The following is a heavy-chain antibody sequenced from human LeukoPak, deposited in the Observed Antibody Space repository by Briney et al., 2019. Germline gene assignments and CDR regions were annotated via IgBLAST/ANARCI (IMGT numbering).Heavy chain of an antibody. J-gene: IGHJ4*02. V-gene: IGHV3-30*18. D-gene: IGHD3-3*01. CDR3: AKGYYDFWREEDYFDY. CDR1: GFTFSSYA. CDR2: ISYDGSNK. Sequence: GGSLRLSCAASGFTFSSYALSWVRQAPGKGLEWVAVISYDGSNKYYADSVKGRFTISRDNSKNTLYLQMNSLRAEDTAVYYCAKGYYDFWREEDYFDYWGQGTLVTVSS.